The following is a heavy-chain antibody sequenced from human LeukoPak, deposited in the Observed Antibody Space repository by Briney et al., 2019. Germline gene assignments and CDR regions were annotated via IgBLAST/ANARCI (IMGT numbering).Heavy chain of an antibody. J-gene: IGHJ4*02. CDR3: ARYTGVTNFDY. CDR2: IWYDGSNK. CDR1: GFTFSSYG. Sequence: GGSLRLSCAASGFTFSSYGMHWVRQAPGKGLEWVAVIWYDGSNKYYADSVKGRFTISRDNSKNTLYLQMNSLRAEDTAVYYCARYTGVTNFDYWGQGTLVTVSS. V-gene: IGHV3-33*01. D-gene: IGHD3-10*01.